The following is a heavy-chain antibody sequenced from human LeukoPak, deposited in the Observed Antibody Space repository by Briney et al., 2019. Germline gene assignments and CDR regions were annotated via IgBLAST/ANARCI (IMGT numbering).Heavy chain of an antibody. CDR2: INWNGGST. J-gene: IGHJ4*02. CDR1: GFTFDDYG. Sequence: GGSLRLSCAASGFTFDDYGMSWVRQAPGKGLEWVSGINWNGGSTGYAGSVKGRFTISRDNAKNSLYLQMNSLRAEDTALYYCARETYYYDSSGYYDANYFDYWGQGTLVTVSS. CDR3: ARETYYYDSSGYYDANYFDY. V-gene: IGHV3-20*04. D-gene: IGHD3-22*01.